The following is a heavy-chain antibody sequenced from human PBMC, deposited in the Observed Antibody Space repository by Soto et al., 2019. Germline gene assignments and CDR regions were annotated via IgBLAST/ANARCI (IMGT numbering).Heavy chain of an antibody. CDR3: ARGQLDYYDSSAW. V-gene: IGHV3-74*01. D-gene: IGHD3-22*01. J-gene: IGHJ4*02. CDR2: VNIDGSTT. CDR1: GFTFNSYW. Sequence: AGSLRLCWAASGFTFNSYWMHWVRKGQGKGLVWVSRVNIDGSTTNYADSVKGRFTISRDNAKNTLYLQMNSLRAEDTAVYYCARGQLDYYDSSAWWGQGNLVTGSS.